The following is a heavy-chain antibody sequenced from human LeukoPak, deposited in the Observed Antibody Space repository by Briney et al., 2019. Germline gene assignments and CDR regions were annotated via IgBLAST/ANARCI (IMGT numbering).Heavy chain of an antibody. Sequence: PGGSLRLSCAASGFTFSSFAMSWVRQAPGKGLEWVSAISGSGGSTYYADSVKGRFTISRDNSKNTLYLQMNSLRAEDTAVYYCAKFGAEYYYYYMDVWGKETTVTVSS. D-gene: IGHD4/OR15-4a*01. CDR2: ISGSGGST. V-gene: IGHV3-23*01. J-gene: IGHJ6*03. CDR3: AKFGAEYYYYYMDV. CDR1: GFTFSSFA.